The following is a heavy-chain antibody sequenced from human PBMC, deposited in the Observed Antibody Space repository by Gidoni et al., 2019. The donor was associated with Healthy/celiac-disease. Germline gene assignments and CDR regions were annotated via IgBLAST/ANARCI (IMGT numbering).Heavy chain of an antibody. CDR1: GGSISSSSYY. CDR2: IYYSGST. CDR3: ARLSIGTYYYDRSVARGGVFDI. J-gene: IGHJ3*02. V-gene: IGHV4-39*07. D-gene: IGHD3-22*01. Sequence: QLQLQESGPGLVKPSETLSLTCTVSGGSISSSSYYWGWLRQPPGKGLEWIGSIYYSGSTYYNPSLKSRVTISVDTSKNQFSLKLSSVTAADTAVYYCARLSIGTYYYDRSVARGGVFDIWGQGTMVTVSS.